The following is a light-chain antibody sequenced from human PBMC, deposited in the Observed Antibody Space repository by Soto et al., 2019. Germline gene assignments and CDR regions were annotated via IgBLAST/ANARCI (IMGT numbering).Light chain of an antibody. Sequence: EIVMTQSPATLSVSPGERATLSCRASQSVSSSYLAWYQQKPGQAPRLLIYAASSRAAGIPDRFSGGGSGTDFTLTISRLEPEDSAVYFCQQYGSSRWTFGQGTKVDI. V-gene: IGKV3-20*01. CDR2: AAS. J-gene: IGKJ1*01. CDR3: QQYGSSRWT. CDR1: QSVSSSY.